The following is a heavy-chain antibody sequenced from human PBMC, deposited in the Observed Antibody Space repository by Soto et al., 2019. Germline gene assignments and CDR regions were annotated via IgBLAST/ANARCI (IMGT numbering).Heavy chain of an antibody. CDR2: INLDGSER. J-gene: IGHJ4*02. CDR3: ERDRAYNCFDY. CDR1: GSTFSSSW. Sequence: PGGSLRLSCGASGSTFSSSWMTWVRQAPGKGLEWVANINLDGSERNYVDSVKGRFTISRDNAKNLLYLQMNSLRAEDTAVYYCERDRAYNCFDYWGQETLVTVSS. V-gene: IGHV3-7*05. D-gene: IGHD5-18*01.